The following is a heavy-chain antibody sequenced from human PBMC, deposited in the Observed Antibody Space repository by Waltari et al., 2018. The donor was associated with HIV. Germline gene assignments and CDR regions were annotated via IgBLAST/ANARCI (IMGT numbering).Heavy chain of an antibody. J-gene: IGHJ6*02. Sequence: QLQLQESGPGLVKPSETLSLTCTVSGGSISSSSYYWGWIRQPPGKGLEWIGSIYYSGSTYYNPYLKSRVTISVDTSKNQFSLKLRSVTAADTAVYYCARHGAMGPYYGMDVWGQGTTVTVSS. CDR1: GGSISSSSYY. V-gene: IGHV4-39*01. CDR3: ARHGAMGPYYGMDV. CDR2: IYYSGST. D-gene: IGHD5-18*01.